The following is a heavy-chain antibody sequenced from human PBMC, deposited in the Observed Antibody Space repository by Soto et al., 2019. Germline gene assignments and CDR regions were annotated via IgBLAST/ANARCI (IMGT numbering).Heavy chain of an antibody. D-gene: IGHD3-9*01. Sequence: QVQLVESGGGVVQPGRSLRLSCAASGFNFRSYGMHWFRQAPGKGLEWVAVISYDGSAKWYVDSVKGRFTISRDTSKNNLYLKMDSLRAEDTAVYYCAKDEGAELDILTGVPLFDYRGQGILVTVSS. CDR3: AKDEGAELDILTGVPLFDY. J-gene: IGHJ4*02. V-gene: IGHV3-30*18. CDR2: ISYDGSAK. CDR1: GFNFRSYG.